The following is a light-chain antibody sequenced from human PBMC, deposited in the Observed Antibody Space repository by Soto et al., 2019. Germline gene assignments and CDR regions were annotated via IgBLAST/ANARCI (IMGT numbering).Light chain of an antibody. V-gene: IGKV1-33*01. CDR1: QDINNY. CDR2: DAS. CDR3: QQANSFPLT. J-gene: IGKJ4*01. Sequence: DIQMTQSPSSLSASVGDRVTITCQASQDINNYVNWYQQKPGKAPKLLIFDASTLKTGVPSRFSGSGSGTDFTLTISSLQPEDFATYYCQQANSFPLTFGGGTKVDIK.